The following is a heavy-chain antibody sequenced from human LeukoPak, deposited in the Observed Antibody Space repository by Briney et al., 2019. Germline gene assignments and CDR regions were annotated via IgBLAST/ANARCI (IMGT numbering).Heavy chain of an antibody. Sequence: PGGSLRLSCAASGFTFSSYAMHWVRQAPGKGLEWVSYISSSSSTIYYADSVKGRFTISRDNAKNSLYLQMNSLRAEDTAVYYCASCRGNCLFDYWGQGTLVTVSS. CDR3: ASCRGNCLFDY. CDR2: ISSSSSTI. V-gene: IGHV3-48*01. J-gene: IGHJ4*02. D-gene: IGHD2-21*02. CDR1: GFTFSSYA.